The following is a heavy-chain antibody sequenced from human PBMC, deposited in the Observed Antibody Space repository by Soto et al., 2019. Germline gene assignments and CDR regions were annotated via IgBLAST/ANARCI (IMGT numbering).Heavy chain of an antibody. CDR3: ARGVPAAD. J-gene: IGHJ4*02. CDR1: GFTFSSYS. Sequence: GGSLRLSCAASGFTFSSYSVHWVRQAPGRGLEWVSSISTSSSSIYYADSVKGRFTISRDNAKNSLYLQMNSLRAEDTAVYYCARGVPAADWGQGTLVTVSS. CDR2: ISTSSSSI. V-gene: IGHV3-21*01. D-gene: IGHD2-2*01.